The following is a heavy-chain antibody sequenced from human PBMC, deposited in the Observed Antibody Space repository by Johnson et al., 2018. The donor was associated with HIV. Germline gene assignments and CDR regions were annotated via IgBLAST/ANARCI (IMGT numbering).Heavy chain of an antibody. CDR3: AKDTYYDSSGWGAFDI. V-gene: IGHV3-30*04. CDR2: MSYDGSDK. Sequence: QVQLVESGGGVVQPGRSLRLSCAASGFTFSTYALHWVRQAPGKGLEWVAVMSYDGSDKYYADSVKGRFTISRDNSKNTLYLQMNSLRAEDTALYYCAKDTYYDSSGWGAFDIWGQGTMVTVSS. D-gene: IGHD3-22*01. CDR1: GFTFSTYA. J-gene: IGHJ3*02.